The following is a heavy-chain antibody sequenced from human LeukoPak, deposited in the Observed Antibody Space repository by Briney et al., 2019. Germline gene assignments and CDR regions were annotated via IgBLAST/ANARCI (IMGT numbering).Heavy chain of an antibody. CDR1: GFTFDDYA. J-gene: IGHJ4*02. D-gene: IGHD5-18*01. CDR2: INWNSGSI. V-gene: IGHV3-9*01. CDR3: AKGRGYSYGYLADY. Sequence: GGSLRLSCAASGFTFDDYAMHWVRHAPGKGLGWVSGINWNSGSIGYADSVKGRFTISRDNAKNSLYLQMNSLRAEDTALYYCAKGRGYSYGYLADYWGQGTLVTVSS.